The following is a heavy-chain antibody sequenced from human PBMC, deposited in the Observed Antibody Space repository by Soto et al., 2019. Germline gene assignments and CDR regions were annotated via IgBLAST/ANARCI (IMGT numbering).Heavy chain of an antibody. Sequence: SQTLSLTCVVSGNNVSTNSAGWNWIRLSPSRGLEWLGRTYYRSKWNNDYAPPVKNRITVHPDTSKNQSPLQLNSVTPDDTGVYYCARNSWNAPPAFDFWGQGIQVTVSS. J-gene: IGHJ4*02. CDR1: GNNVSTNSAG. D-gene: IGHD1-1*01. CDR3: ARNSWNAPPAFDF. V-gene: IGHV6-1*01. CDR2: TYYRSKWNN.